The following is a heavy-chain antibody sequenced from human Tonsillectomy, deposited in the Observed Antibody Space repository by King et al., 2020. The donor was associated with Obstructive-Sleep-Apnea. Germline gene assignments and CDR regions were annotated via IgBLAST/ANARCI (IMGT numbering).Heavy chain of an antibody. CDR2: ISFDGSHI. D-gene: IGHD2-2*01. J-gene: IGHJ6*02. CDR1: GFTFSSYA. V-gene: IGHV3-30*04. Sequence: VQLVESGGGGVQPGRSLRLSCAASGFTFSSYAMHWVRQAPGKGLEWVAVISFDGSHIDYAESVKGRFTCSRDNSKNTLYLQMNSLRAEDTAVYYCACPYCSGTSCYLYFYGMDVWGQGTTVTVSS. CDR3: ACPYCSGTSCYLYFYGMDV.